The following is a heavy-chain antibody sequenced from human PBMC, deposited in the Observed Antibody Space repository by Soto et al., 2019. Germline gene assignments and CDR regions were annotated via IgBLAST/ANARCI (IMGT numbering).Heavy chain of an antibody. D-gene: IGHD6-13*01. J-gene: IGHJ4*02. CDR3: VPGRRAAAGYFFDY. V-gene: IGHV4-39*01. CDR2: IYYSGST. CDR1: GGSISSSSYY. Sequence: QLQLQESGPGLVKPSETLSVTCSVSGGSISSSSYYWGWIRQAPGKGLEWIGTIYYSGSTYYNPSLKSRVTISVDTSKNQFSLKLTSVTAADTAVYYCVPGRRAAAGYFFDYWGQGTLVTVSS.